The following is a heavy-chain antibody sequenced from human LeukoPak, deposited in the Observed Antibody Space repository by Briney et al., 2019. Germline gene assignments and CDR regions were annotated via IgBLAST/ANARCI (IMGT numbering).Heavy chain of an antibody. J-gene: IGHJ4*02. CDR2: INHNGNT. CDR3: ARGRDFYGRSGRLDY. Sequence: PSETLSLTCAVSGSSFSGYYWTWIHQPPGKGLEWIGEINHNGNTNYNASLKSRVSISVDTSKNQFSLNLTSVTAADTAFYYCARGRDFYGRSGRLDYWDQGTLVTVSS. V-gene: IGHV4-34*01. CDR1: GSSFSGYY. D-gene: IGHD3-22*01.